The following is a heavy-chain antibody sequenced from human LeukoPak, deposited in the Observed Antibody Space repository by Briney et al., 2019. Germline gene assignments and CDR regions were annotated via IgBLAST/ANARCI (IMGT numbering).Heavy chain of an antibody. D-gene: IGHD3-22*01. CDR1: GGSFSGYY. J-gene: IGHJ4*02. CDR3: ARGSSGYFKT. Sequence: PSETLSLTCAVYGGSFSGYYWSWIRQPPGKGLEWIGEINHSGSTNYNPSLKSRVTISVDTSKNQFFLKLSSVTAADTAVYYCARGSSGYFKTWGQGTLVTVSS. V-gene: IGHV4-34*01. CDR2: INHSGST.